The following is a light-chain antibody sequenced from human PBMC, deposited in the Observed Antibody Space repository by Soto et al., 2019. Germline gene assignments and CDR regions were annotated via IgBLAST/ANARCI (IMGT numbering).Light chain of an antibody. CDR3: QQLNSYPSYT. CDR2: AAS. J-gene: IGKJ2*01. CDR1: QGISSY. Sequence: IQLTQSPSSLSASVGDRVTITCQAGQGISSYLAWYQQKPGKAPKLLIYAASTLQSGVPSRFSGSGSGTDFTLTISSLQPEDFATYYCQQLNSYPSYTFGQGTKLEIK. V-gene: IGKV1-9*01.